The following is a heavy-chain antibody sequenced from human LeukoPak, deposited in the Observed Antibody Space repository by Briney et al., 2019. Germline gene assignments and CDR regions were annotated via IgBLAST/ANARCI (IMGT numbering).Heavy chain of an antibody. J-gene: IGHJ3*02. V-gene: IGHV3-48*03. CDR2: ISSSGTTI. CDR1: GFTFSSYE. CDR3: ARGGYCSSSICYSLNAFDI. Sequence: PGGSLRLSCAASGFTFSSYEMNWVRQAPGKGLEWVSYISSSGTTIYYADSVKGRFTISRDNPKNSLYLQMNSLRAEDTAVYYCARGGYCSSSICYSLNAFDIWGQGTMFTVSS. D-gene: IGHD2-2*01.